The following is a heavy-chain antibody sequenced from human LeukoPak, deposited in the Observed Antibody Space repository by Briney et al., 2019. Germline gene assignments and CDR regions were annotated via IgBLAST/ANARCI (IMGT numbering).Heavy chain of an antibody. Sequence: QTLSHTSAMSGDSVFTKNGAWKWRRQSATRRHEWLVSAHYRSKWYDEYADSVKGRVTISPDTSKNQFSLHVYSVTPEDTAVYYCARDLGTSGWYTYDFWGQGTLVTVSS. D-gene: IGHD6-19*01. V-gene: IGHV6-1*01. J-gene: IGHJ4*02. CDR3: ARDLGTSGWYTYDF. CDR1: GDSVFTKNGA. CDR2: AHYRSKWYD.